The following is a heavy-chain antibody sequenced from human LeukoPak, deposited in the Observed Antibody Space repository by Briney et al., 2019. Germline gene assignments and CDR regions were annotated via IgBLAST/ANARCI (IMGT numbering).Heavy chain of an antibody. J-gene: IGHJ6*03. CDR3: VRGSLASGVVVYYYYYLDV. Sequence: GGSLRLSCAASGFNVFSSYMSWVRQAPGKGLEWVSFIYSDGSTIYADSVKGRFTISRDYSKSSIYLLMNSLRAEDTAVYYCVRGSLASGVVVYYYYYLDVWGKGTTVTVSS. V-gene: IGHV3-53*01. CDR2: IYSDGST. D-gene: IGHD3-3*01. CDR1: GFNVFSSY.